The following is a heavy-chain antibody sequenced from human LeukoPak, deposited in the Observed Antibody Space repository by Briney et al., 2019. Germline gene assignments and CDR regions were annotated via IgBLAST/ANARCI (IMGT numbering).Heavy chain of an antibody. V-gene: IGHV4-59*01. CDR3: ASVDSGSYYVGY. Sequence: SETLSLTCTISGGSISSYYWSWIRKPPGKGLEWIGYIYYSGSTNYNPSLKSRVTISVDTSKNQFSLKLSSVTAADTAVYYCASVDSGSYYVGYWGQGTLVTVSS. CDR1: GGSISSYY. D-gene: IGHD1-26*01. J-gene: IGHJ4*02. CDR2: IYYSGST.